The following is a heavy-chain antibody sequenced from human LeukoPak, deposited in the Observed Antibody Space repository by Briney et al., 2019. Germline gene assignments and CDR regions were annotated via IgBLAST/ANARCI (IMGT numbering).Heavy chain of an antibody. V-gene: IGHV3-48*03. CDR2: ISSSGSTI. Sequence: GGSLRLSCAASGFTFSSYEMNWVRQAPGKGLEWVSYISSSGSTIYYADPVKGRFTISRDNAKNPLYLQMNSLRAEDTAVYYCARSSPSYYDSSGYSNNWFDPWGQGTLVTVSS. CDR3: ARSSPSYYDSSGYSNNWFDP. D-gene: IGHD3-22*01. J-gene: IGHJ5*02. CDR1: GFTFSSYE.